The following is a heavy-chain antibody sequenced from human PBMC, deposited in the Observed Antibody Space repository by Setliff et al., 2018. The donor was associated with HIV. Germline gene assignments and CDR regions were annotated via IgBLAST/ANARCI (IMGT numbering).Heavy chain of an antibody. Sequence: TSETLSLTCTVSGGSISSYYWSWIRQPAGRGLEWIGRIYTSGSTNYNPSLKSRVTMSVDTSKNQFSLKLNSVIAAETAVYYCARGLNSYGSGSYLPLGYWGQGTLVTVSS. D-gene: IGHD3-10*01. J-gene: IGHJ4*02. CDR2: IYTSGST. CDR1: GGSISSYY. CDR3: ARGLNSYGSGSYLPLGY. V-gene: IGHV4-4*07.